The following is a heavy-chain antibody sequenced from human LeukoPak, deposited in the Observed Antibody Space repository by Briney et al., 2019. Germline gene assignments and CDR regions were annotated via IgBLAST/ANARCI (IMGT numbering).Heavy chain of an antibody. CDR3: ARGRFLEWLLQSSNAFDI. Sequence: ASVKVSCKASGYTFTSYGISWVRQAPGQGLEWMGWISAYNGNTNYAQKLQGRVTMTTDTSTSTAYMELRSLRSDDTAVYYCARGRFLEWLLQSSNAFDIWGQGTTVTVSS. D-gene: IGHD3-3*01. J-gene: IGHJ3*02. CDR1: GYTFTSYG. CDR2: ISAYNGNT. V-gene: IGHV1-18*01.